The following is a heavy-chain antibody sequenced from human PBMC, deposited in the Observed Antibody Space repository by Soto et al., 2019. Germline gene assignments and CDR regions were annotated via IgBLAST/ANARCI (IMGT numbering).Heavy chain of an antibody. Sequence: QVQLVESGGGVVQPGRSLRLSCAASGFTFSSYAMHWVRQAPGKGLEWVAVISYDGSNKYYADSVKGRFTISRDNSKNTLYLQMNSLRAEDTAVYYCASLYPTRYWGQGTLVTVSS. V-gene: IGHV3-30-3*01. D-gene: IGHD2-2*01. CDR2: ISYDGSNK. CDR3: ASLYPTRY. J-gene: IGHJ4*02. CDR1: GFTFSSYA.